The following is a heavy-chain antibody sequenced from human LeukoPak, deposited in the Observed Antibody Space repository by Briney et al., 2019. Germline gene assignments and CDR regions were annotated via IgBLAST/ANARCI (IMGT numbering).Heavy chain of an antibody. Sequence: ASVKVSCKASGGTLRNFGISWVRQAPGQGLEWMGGTIPLFNTANYAHKFQGRINIIADEATSTAYMELTGLRSEDTAVYYCAREDQFVIQRAFDIWGQGTVVTVSS. CDR2: TIPLFNTA. CDR1: GGTLRNFG. CDR3: AREDQFVIQRAFDI. D-gene: IGHD3-16*02. V-gene: IGHV1-69*01. J-gene: IGHJ3*02.